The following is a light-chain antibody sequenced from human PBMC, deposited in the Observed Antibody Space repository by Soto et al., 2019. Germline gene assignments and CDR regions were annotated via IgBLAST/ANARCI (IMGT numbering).Light chain of an antibody. J-gene: IGKJ2*01. CDR1: QSVRSNY. Sequence: EIVLTQSPGTLSLSPGERATLSCRASQSVRSNYLAWYQQKPGQAPRLLIYGASIRATGIPDRFSGSGSGTDFTLTISRPEPEDLAVYYCQQYGGSPYTFGQGTKLEI. V-gene: IGKV3-20*01. CDR3: QQYGGSPYT. CDR2: GAS.